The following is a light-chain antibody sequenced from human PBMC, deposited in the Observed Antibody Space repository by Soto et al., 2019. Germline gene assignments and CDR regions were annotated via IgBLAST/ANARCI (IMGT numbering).Light chain of an antibody. CDR2: DAS. Sequence: DIQSTQFPPTLPASVGDSVTITCRASQHIHIWLAWYQQKPGKGPRLLIYDASTLQSGVPSRFRGTGSGSEFTLTISSLQPDDFAAYFCQQYNAYYTFGQGTKVEIK. V-gene: IGKV1-5*01. CDR1: QHIHIW. J-gene: IGKJ2*01. CDR3: QQYNAYYT.